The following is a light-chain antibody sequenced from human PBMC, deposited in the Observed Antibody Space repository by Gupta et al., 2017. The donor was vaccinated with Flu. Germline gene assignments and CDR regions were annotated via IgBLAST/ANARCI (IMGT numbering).Light chain of an antibody. CDR3: QQENICPLT. J-gene: IGKJ1*01. Sequence: EIVMTQSPATLSVSPGERLTLSCRSSQSVNTNLAWYQHKPGQAPRLLIYGSSTRATGIPARFSGSGSGTEFTLTITSLQSEDFAVYYCQQENICPLTFGRGTKVEIK. CDR1: QSVNTN. V-gene: IGKV3-15*01. CDR2: GSS.